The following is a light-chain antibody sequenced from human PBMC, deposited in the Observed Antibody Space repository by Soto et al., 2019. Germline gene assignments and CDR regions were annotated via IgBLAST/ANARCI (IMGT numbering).Light chain of an antibody. CDR1: SSDVGGYNY. Sequence: QSALTQPPSASGSPGQSVTISCTGTSSDVGGYNYVSWYQHHPGKAPKLMIYEVIRRPSGVPDRFSGSKSGNTAPLTVSGLQAEDEADYYCSSYAGSNNLVFGGGTKLTVL. J-gene: IGLJ2*01. V-gene: IGLV2-8*01. CDR3: SSYAGSNNLV. CDR2: EVI.